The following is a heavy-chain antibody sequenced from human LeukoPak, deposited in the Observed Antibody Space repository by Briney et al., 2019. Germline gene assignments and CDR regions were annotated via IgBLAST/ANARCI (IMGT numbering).Heavy chain of an antibody. Sequence: SVKVSCKASGGTLSSYAISWVRQSPGQGLEWTGGIIPVFGTANYAQKFQGRVKITADESTSTAYMELSSLRSEDTAVYYCARGRAVAGTFDYWGQGTLVTVSS. CDR1: GGTLSSYA. J-gene: IGHJ4*02. V-gene: IGHV1-69*13. CDR3: ARGRAVAGTFDY. D-gene: IGHD6-19*01. CDR2: IIPVFGTA.